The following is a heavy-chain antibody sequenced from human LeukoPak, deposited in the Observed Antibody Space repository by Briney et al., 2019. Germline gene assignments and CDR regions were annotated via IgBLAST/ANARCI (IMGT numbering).Heavy chain of an antibody. V-gene: IGHV1-18*01. CDR3: TRGNIGGWYDYFDY. D-gene: IGHD6-19*01. Sequence: GASVKVSCKASGYTFTSYGISWVRPAPGQGLEWMGWISAYNGNTNYAQKLQGRVTMTTDTSTSTAYMELRSLRSDDTAVYYCTRGNIGGWYDYFDYWGQGTLVTVSS. CDR2: ISAYNGNT. J-gene: IGHJ4*02. CDR1: GYTFTSYG.